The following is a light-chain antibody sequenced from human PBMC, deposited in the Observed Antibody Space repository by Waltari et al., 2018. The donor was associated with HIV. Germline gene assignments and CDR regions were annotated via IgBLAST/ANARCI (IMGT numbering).Light chain of an antibody. CDR2: KNN. Sequence: QSVLTQSPSASGTTGQRVIISCSGSSSNIGGRNYVNWYQLLPGTAPKLLIYKNNPRPAGVPDRFSGSKSGTSASLAISGLRSEDEADYYCAAWDDSLNGVVFGGGTKLTVL. J-gene: IGLJ2*01. CDR3: AAWDDSLNGVV. CDR1: SSNIGGRNY. V-gene: IGLV1-47*01.